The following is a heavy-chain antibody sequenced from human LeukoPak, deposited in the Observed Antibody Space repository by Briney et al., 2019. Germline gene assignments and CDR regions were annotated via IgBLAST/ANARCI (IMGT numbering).Heavy chain of an antibody. Sequence: GGSLRLSCAASGFTFGSYAMTWVRQAPGKGLEWVSTFSGSGENTYYADSVKGRFTISRDNSKDTLYLQMNSLRVEDTAIYYCAKQGGSGWSFYFDCWGQGTLVTVSS. CDR1: GFTFGSYA. V-gene: IGHV3-23*01. CDR2: FSGSGENT. D-gene: IGHD6-19*01. J-gene: IGHJ4*02. CDR3: AKQGGSGWSFYFDC.